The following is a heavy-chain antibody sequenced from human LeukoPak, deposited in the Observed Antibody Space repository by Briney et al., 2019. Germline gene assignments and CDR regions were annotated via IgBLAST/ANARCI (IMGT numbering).Heavy chain of an antibody. D-gene: IGHD6-13*01. CDR2: IYPGDSDT. CDR1: GYSFTSHW. Sequence: GESLKISCKGSGYSFTSHWIGWVRQMPGKGLEWMGMIYPGDSDTRYTPSFQGQVTISADKSISTAYLQWSSLKASDTAMYYCARQRRNGGIAASNDAFDIWGQGTMVTVSS. V-gene: IGHV5-51*01. J-gene: IGHJ3*02. CDR3: ARQRRNGGIAASNDAFDI.